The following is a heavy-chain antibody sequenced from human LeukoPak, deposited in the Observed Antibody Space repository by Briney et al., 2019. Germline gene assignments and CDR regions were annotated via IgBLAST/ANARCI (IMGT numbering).Heavy chain of an antibody. D-gene: IGHD3-22*01. CDR2: IKSKTDGGTT. J-gene: IGHJ4*02. CDR3: TTDPYYYDSSGYYWGDY. Sequence: HPGGSLRLSCAASGFTFSNAWMSWVRQAPGKGLEWVGRIKSKTDGGTTDYAAPVKGRFTISRDDSKNTLYLQMNSLKTEDTAVYYCTTDPYYYDSSGYYWGDYWGQGTLVTVSS. CDR1: GFTFSNAW. V-gene: IGHV3-15*01.